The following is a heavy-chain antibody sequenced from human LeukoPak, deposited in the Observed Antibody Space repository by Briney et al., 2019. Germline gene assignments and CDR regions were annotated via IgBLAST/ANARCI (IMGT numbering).Heavy chain of an antibody. CDR2: IWSDGSEK. CDR3: VSGSDTSGYYFY. V-gene: IGHV3-33*01. J-gene: IGHJ4*02. Sequence: SGGSLRLSCAASGFSFSTSGMNWVRQAPGKGLEWVAVIWSDGSEKRYADSVKGRSTISRDNSKSTLYLQMNSLRAEDTAVYYCVSGSDTSGYYFYWGQGTLVTVSS. D-gene: IGHD3-22*01. CDR1: GFSFSTSG.